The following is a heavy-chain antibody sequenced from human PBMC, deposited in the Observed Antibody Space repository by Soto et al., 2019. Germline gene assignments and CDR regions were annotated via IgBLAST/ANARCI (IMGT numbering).Heavy chain of an antibody. CDR1: EFTFATYY. CDR3: ARLLRFLEPETFDY. CDR2: ISSSSITI. Sequence: PGGSLRLSCAASEFTFATYYMSWVRQAPGKGLEWVSYISSSSITIYYADSVKGRFTISRDNAKNSLYLQMNSLRAEDTAVYYCARLLRFLEPETFDYWGQGTLVTVSS. V-gene: IGHV3-48*01. D-gene: IGHD3-3*01. J-gene: IGHJ4*02.